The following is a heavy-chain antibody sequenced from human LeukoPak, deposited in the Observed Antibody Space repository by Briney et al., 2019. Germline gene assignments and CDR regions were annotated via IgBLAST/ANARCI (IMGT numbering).Heavy chain of an antibody. CDR2: INPNSGDT. CDR3: ARDYCSSTSCLFDY. Sequence: GESLQISCQGSGYSFTSYWIGWVRQAPGQGLEWMGRINPNSGDTNYAQKFQGRVTMTRDTSISTAYMELSRLRSDDTAVYYCARDYCSSTSCLFDYWGQGTLVTVSS. D-gene: IGHD2-2*01. V-gene: IGHV1-2*06. CDR1: GYSFTSYW. J-gene: IGHJ4*02.